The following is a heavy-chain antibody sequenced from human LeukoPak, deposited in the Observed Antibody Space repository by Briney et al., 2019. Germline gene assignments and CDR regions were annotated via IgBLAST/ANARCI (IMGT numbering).Heavy chain of an antibody. D-gene: IGHD5-24*01. J-gene: IGHJ4*02. Sequence: GASVKVSCKASGYTFTNCAMHWVRQAPGQRLEWMGWVNADNGDTKYSQKFQGRVTITRDTSASTAYMEVSSLRSEDTAVYYCAREDGHNSFDYWGQGTLVTVSS. CDR1: GYTFTNCA. CDR3: AREDGHNSFDY. CDR2: VNADNGDT. V-gene: IGHV1-3*01.